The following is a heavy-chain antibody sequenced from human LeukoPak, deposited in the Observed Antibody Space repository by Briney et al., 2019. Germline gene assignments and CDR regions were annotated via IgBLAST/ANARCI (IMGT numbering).Heavy chain of an antibody. Sequence: PGGSLRLSCAASGFTVSSNYMSWVRQAPGKGLEWVSVIYSGGSTYYADSVKGRFTISRDNSKNTLYLQMNSLRAEDTAVYYCAFSREVRGTLFDYWGQGTLVTVSS. CDR1: GFTVSSNY. CDR2: IYSGGST. D-gene: IGHD3-10*01. V-gene: IGHV3-66*01. J-gene: IGHJ4*02. CDR3: AFSREVRGTLFDY.